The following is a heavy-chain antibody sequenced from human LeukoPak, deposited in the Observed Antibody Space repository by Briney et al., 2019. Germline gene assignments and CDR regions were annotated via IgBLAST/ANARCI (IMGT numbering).Heavy chain of an antibody. D-gene: IGHD3-22*01. J-gene: IGHJ6*03. CDR1: GFTFSSYP. CDR2: ISSSSGYI. Sequence: GGSLRLSCAASGFTFSSYPMNWVRQAPGKGLEWVSSISSSSGYIYYADSVKGRFTISRDNAKNSLYLQMNSLRAEDTAVYYCAKEAYNYYYDPYYYMDVWGKGTTVTVSS. V-gene: IGHV3-21*01. CDR3: AKEAYNYYYDPYYYMDV.